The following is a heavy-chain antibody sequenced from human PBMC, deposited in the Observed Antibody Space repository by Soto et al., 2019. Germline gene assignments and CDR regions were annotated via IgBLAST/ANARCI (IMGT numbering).Heavy chain of an antibody. Sequence: QVQLVQSGAEVKKPGSSVKVSCKASGGTFSSYAISWVRQAPGQGLEWMGGIIPIFGTANYAQKFQGRVTITADESTSTAYMELSSLRSKDTAVYYCANGYCSGGSCRYYYYYGMDVWGQGTTVTVSS. CDR1: GGTFSSYA. V-gene: IGHV1-69*01. CDR2: IIPIFGTA. J-gene: IGHJ6*02. D-gene: IGHD2-15*01. CDR3: ANGYCSGGSCRYYYYYGMDV.